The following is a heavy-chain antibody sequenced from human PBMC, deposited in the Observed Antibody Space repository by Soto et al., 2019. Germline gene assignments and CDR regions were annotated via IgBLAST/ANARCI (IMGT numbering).Heavy chain of an antibody. CDR2: ISYDGSKK. J-gene: IGHJ6*02. Sequence: QVQLVESGGGVVQPGRSLRLSCAASGFTFSSYGMHWVRQAPGKGLEWVAVISYDGSKKYYADSVKGRFTISRDNSKNTLYLQMNSLRAEDTAVYYCANNRGYSYAERYYYYGMDVWGQGTTVTVSS. CDR3: ANNRGYSYAERYYYYGMDV. V-gene: IGHV3-30*18. CDR1: GFTFSSYG. D-gene: IGHD5-18*01.